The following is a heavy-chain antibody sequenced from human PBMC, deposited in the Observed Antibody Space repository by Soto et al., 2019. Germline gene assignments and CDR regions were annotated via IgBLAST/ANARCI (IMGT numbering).Heavy chain of an antibody. CDR1: GGSISSGDYY. CDR2: IYYSGST. D-gene: IGHD4-17*01. Sequence: QVQLQESGPGLVKPSQTLSLTCTVSGGSISSGDYYWSWIRQPPGKGLEWIGYIYYSGSTYYNPSLKRRVTISVDTSKTQFSLKLSSVTAADTAVYYCARARRLTVTIYQGDFDYWGQGTLVTVSS. V-gene: IGHV4-30-4*01. J-gene: IGHJ4*02. CDR3: ARARRLTVTIYQGDFDY.